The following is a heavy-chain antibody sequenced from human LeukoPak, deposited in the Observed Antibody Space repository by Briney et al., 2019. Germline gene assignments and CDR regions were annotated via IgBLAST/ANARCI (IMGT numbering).Heavy chain of an antibody. CDR3: ARGSHGLWFGELRSGDAFDI. CDR2: ISAYNGNT. Sequence: ASVKVSCKPSGYTFTSYYIHWVRQAPGQGLEWMGWISAYNGNTNYAQKLQGRVTMTTDTSTSTAYMELRSLRSDDTAVYYCARGSHGLWFGELRSGDAFDIWGQGTMVTVSS. D-gene: IGHD3-10*01. CDR1: GYTFTSYY. J-gene: IGHJ3*02. V-gene: IGHV1-18*04.